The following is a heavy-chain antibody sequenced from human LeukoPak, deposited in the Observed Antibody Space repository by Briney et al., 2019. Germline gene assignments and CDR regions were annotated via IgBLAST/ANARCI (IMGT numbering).Heavy chain of an antibody. Sequence: SETLSLPCTVSGGSISSSSYYWGWIRQPPGKGLEWIGSIYYSGSTYYNPSLKSRVTISVDTSKNQFSLKLSSVTAADTAVYYCARLDYDILTGYYDYWGQGTLVTVSS. CDR3: ARLDYDILTGYYDY. D-gene: IGHD3-9*01. CDR1: GGSISSSSYY. V-gene: IGHV4-39*01. CDR2: IYYSGST. J-gene: IGHJ4*02.